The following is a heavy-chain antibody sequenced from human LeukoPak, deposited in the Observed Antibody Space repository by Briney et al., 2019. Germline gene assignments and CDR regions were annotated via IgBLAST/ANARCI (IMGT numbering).Heavy chain of an antibody. D-gene: IGHD1-26*01. CDR1: GYIFTSYY. CDR2: ISAYSGNT. J-gene: IGHJ4*02. CDR3: ARVGEGIVTHQYYFDY. Sequence: GASVKVSCKASGYIFTSYYMHWVRQAPAQGLEWMGWISAYSGNTNYAQKLQGRVTMTTDTSTSTAYMELRSLRSDDTAMYYCARVGEGIVTHQYYFDYWGQGTLVTVSS. V-gene: IGHV1-18*01.